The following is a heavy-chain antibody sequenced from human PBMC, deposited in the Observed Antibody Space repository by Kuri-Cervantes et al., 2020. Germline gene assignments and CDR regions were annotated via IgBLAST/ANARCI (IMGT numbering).Heavy chain of an antibody. Sequence: SETLSLTCVVSGDSISRNNWWSWVRQPPGKGLEWIGEISQSGSTNYNPSLKSRVTISIDTSKHQFSLKLNSATAADTAVYYCARDWRGSGDQYPFDLWGRGTLVTVSS. CDR3: ARDWRGSGDQYPFDL. J-gene: IGHJ2*01. D-gene: IGHD6-19*01. CDR2: ISQSGST. V-gene: IGHV4/OR15-8*02. CDR1: GDSISRNNW.